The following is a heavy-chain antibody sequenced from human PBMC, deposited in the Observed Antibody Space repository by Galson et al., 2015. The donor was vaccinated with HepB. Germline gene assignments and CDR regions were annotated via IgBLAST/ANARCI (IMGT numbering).Heavy chain of an antibody. J-gene: IGHJ3*02. V-gene: IGHV6-1*01. Sequence: CAISGDSVSSNSAAWNWIRQSPSRGLEWLGRTYYRSKWYNDYAVSVKSRITINPDTSKNQFSLQLNSVTPEDTAVYYCARGIAVAGRGAFDIWGQGTMVTVSS. CDR3: ARGIAVAGRGAFDI. D-gene: IGHD6-19*01. CDR2: TYYRSKWYN. CDR1: GDSVSSNSAA.